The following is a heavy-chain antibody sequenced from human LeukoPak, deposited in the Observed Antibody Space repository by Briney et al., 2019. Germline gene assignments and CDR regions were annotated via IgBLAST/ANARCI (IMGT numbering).Heavy chain of an antibody. D-gene: IGHD3-22*01. V-gene: IGHV3-23*01. J-gene: IGHJ4*02. CDR2: ISGSGGST. CDR1: GFTFSSYA. Sequence: PGGSLRLSCAASGFTFSSYAMNWVRQAPGKGLEWVSSISGSGGSTYYTDSVKGRFTISRDNSKNTLYLQMNSLRAEDTAVYYCAKSSGYYYPFDYWGQGTLVTVSS. CDR3: AKSSGYYYPFDY.